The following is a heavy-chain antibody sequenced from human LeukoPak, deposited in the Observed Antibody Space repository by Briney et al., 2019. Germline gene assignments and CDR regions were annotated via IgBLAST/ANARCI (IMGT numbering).Heavy chain of an antibody. CDR2: INPNSGGT. D-gene: IGHD3-9*01. Sequence: ASVKVSCKASGYTFTDYYMHWVRQAPGQGLEWMGWINPNSGGTNYAQSFQGRVTMTRDTSISTAYMELSRLRYDDTAVCYCARDLTGRSDYWGRGTLVTVS. CDR1: GYTFTDYY. CDR3: ARDLTGRSDY. V-gene: IGHV1-2*02. J-gene: IGHJ4*02.